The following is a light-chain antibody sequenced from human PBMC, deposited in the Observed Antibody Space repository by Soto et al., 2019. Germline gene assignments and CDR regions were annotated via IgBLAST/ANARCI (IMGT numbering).Light chain of an antibody. CDR1: QSVSSSF. V-gene: IGKV3-20*01. CDR2: GAS. CDR3: QQYGSSPLVT. Sequence: EIVLTQSPGTLSLSPGERATLSCRASQSVSSSFLAWYQQKTGQAPRLLIYGASSRATDIPDRFSGSGSGTDFTLTISRLEPEDVAVYYCQQYGSSPLVTFGQGTKLEIK. J-gene: IGKJ2*01.